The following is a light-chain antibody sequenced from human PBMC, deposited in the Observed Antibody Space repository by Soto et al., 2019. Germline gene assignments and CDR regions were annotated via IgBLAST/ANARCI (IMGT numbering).Light chain of an antibody. J-gene: IGKJ1*01. Sequence: EIVLTQSPDTLSVSPGERVTLSCRASQSVSSSHLAWYQQKPGQAPRLLIYATSNRATGIPDRFSGSGSGTEFTLSISRLEPEDFALYHCQQYGTSPTFGQGTRVEVK. V-gene: IGKV3-20*01. CDR3: QQYGTSPT. CDR2: ATS. CDR1: QSVSSSH.